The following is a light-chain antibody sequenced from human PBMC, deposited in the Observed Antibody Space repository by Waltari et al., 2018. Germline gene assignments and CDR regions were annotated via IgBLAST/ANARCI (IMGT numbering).Light chain of an antibody. CDR2: YDD. V-gene: IGLV1-36*01. CDR1: SSNIGDSA. J-gene: IGLJ2*01. CDR3: AAWDISLNNLL. Sequence: QSALTQPPSVSGAPRQRVTISCSGTSSNIGDSAVNWYQQLPGKPPKLVIYYDDLVPSGVSDRFSGPKSGSSASLAISGLQSEDEAVYFCAAWDISLNNLLFGGGTKLTVL.